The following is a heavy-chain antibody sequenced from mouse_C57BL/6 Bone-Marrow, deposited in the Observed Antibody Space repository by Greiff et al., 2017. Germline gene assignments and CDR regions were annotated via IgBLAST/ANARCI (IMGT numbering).Heavy chain of an antibody. J-gene: IGHJ1*01. CDR1: GYTFTDYE. Sequence: QVQLQQSGAELVRPGASVTLSCKASGYTFTDYEMHWVKQTPVHGLEWIGAIDPETGGTAYNQKFKGKAILTADKSSSTAYMELRSLTSEDSAVYYCTRYYYGPIWYFDFWGPGTTLTVSS. V-gene: IGHV1-15*01. CDR3: TRYYYGPIWYFDF. CDR2: IDPETGGT. D-gene: IGHD1-1*01.